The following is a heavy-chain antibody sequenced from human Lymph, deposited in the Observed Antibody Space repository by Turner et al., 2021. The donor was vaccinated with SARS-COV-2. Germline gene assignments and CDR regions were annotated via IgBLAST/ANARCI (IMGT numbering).Heavy chain of an antibody. CDR1: GFTFSTYA. D-gene: IGHD3-10*01. Sequence: QVQLVESGGGGVQPGMSLTPSCAASGFTFSTYARHWVRQAAGKGLEWVAVISYDGSNKYYADSVKGRFTISRDNSKNTLYLQMNSLRAEDTAVYYCARYGSGGYFYYGLDVWGQGTTVTVSS. V-gene: IGHV3-30*04. CDR3: ARYGSGGYFYYGLDV. CDR2: ISYDGSNK. J-gene: IGHJ6*02.